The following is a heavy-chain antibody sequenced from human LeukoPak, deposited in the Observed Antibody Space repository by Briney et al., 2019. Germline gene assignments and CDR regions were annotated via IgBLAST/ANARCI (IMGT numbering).Heavy chain of an antibody. Sequence: GGSLRLSRAASGFTFSSYWMSWVRQAPGRGLEWVANIKQDGSEKFYVDSVKGRFTISRDNAKNSLYLQMNSLRAEDTAVYYCAREFGGFDCWGQGTLVTVSS. J-gene: IGHJ4*02. CDR1: GFTFSSYW. CDR3: AREFGGFDC. CDR2: IKQDGSEK. V-gene: IGHV3-7*01. D-gene: IGHD3-10*01.